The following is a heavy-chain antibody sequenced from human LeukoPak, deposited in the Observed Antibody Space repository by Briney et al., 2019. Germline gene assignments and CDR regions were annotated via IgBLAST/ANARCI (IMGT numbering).Heavy chain of an antibody. V-gene: IGHV1-69*05. J-gene: IGHJ5*02. CDR1: GGTFSSYA. D-gene: IGHD2-2*01. CDR3: ARDIGDQLQLEGLDP. Sequence: SVKVSCKASGGTFSSYAISWVRQAPRQGLEWMGGIIPIFGTANYAQKFQGRVTITTDESTSTAYMELSSLRSEDTAVYYCARDIGDQLQLEGLDPWGQGTLVTVSS. CDR2: IIPIFGTA.